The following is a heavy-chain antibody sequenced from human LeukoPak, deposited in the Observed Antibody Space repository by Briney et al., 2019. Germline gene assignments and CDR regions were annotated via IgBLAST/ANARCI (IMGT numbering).Heavy chain of an antibody. Sequence: GGSLRLSCAASGFTFSNYWMTWVRQAPGKGLEWVSYMSSDSSFINYADSVKGRFTISRDNAKNSLFLQMDSPRADDTAVYYCARGEVATTYYYGMDVWGQGTTVTVSS. CDR3: ARGEVATTYYYGMDV. CDR1: GFTFSNYW. D-gene: IGHD5-12*01. V-gene: IGHV3-21*05. CDR2: MSSDSSFI. J-gene: IGHJ6*02.